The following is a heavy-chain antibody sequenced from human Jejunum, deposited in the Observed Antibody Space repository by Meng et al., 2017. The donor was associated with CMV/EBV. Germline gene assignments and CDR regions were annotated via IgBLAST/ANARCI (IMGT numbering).Heavy chain of an antibody. CDR2: IYRGDDK. J-gene: IGHJ4*02. CDR3: AHFVGGYYPSRPDY. V-gene: IGHV2-5*02. D-gene: IGHD1-26*01. Sequence: QIPFKESGPPLVNPHQPLQLACSFSGFSPSTSGEGVGWIRQPPGKALEWLALIYRGDDKRYSPSLNSRLTIAKDTSKNEVVLTLTNMGPIDTGTYYCAHFVGGYYPSRPDYWGQGTLVTVSS. CDR1: GFSPSTSGEG.